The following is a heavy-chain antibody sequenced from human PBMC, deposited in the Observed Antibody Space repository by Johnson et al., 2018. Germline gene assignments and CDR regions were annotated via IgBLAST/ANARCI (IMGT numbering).Heavy chain of an antibody. Sequence: VQLVQSGGGLVQPGGSRRRACAASGFIFSNYAMIWVRQAPGQGLDFVSSITSTAEHTYHADSVRGRFTISRDNSENTLYLQMNRLGAEETAVYYCATEPCGGDCYLEYLHHWGQGTLVTVSS. CDR3: ATEPCGGDCYLEYLHH. CDR2: ITSTAEHT. V-gene: IGHV3-23*04. CDR1: GFIFSNYA. J-gene: IGHJ1*01. D-gene: IGHD2-21*02.